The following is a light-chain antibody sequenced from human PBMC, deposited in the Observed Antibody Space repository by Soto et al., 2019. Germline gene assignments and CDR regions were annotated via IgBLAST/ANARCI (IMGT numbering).Light chain of an antibody. CDR1: QSVSGSY. CDR2: GTS. Sequence: EIVLTQSPGTLSLSPGERATLSCRASQSVSGSYLAWYQQRPGQAPRLLIYGTSSRATGIPDRFSGSGSGTDFTLTISRLKPEDFAVYYCQQYGSSPLVTFGQGTRLEIK. CDR3: QQYGSSPLVT. V-gene: IGKV3-20*01. J-gene: IGKJ5*01.